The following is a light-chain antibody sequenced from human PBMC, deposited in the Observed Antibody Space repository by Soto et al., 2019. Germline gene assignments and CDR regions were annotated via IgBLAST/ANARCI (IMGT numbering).Light chain of an antibody. CDR1: SSDVGSYNL. J-gene: IGLJ1*01. Sequence: QSVLSQPASVSGSLGLSIIISCTGTSSDVGSYNLVSWYQQHPGKAPRLMIYEGSKRPSGVSNRFSGSKSGNTASLTISGLQAEDEADYYCCSYAGSSTYVFGTGTKVTVL. V-gene: IGLV2-23*01. CDR3: CSYAGSSTYV. CDR2: EGS.